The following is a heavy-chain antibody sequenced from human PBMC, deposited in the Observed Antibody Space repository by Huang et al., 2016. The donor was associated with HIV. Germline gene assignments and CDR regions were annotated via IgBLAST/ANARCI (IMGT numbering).Heavy chain of an antibody. CDR3: ARFRGPQVTLNWLDP. CDR1: GYTFFTYS. Sequence: QVQLVQSGPEMTKPGASVNVSCKASGYTFFTYSISWVRQAPGQGLEWMGWVSTYKGHTNYAQKFQGRLTLTTDVSTSSAYMELKNLRSDDTAVYYCARFRGPQVTLNWLDPWGQGTLVTVSS. J-gene: IGHJ5*02. D-gene: IGHD3-10*01. V-gene: IGHV1-18*01. CDR2: VSTYKGHT.